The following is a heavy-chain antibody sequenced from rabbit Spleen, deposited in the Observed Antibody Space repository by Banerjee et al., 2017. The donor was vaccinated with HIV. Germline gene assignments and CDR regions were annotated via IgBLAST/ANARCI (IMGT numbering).Heavy chain of an antibody. Sequence: QEQLEESGGGLVKPEGSLTLTCKASGVSFNDKDVMCWVRQAPGKGLEWIGCIYAGSSGSTYYASWVNGRFTISNPSSTTVTLQMTSLTVADTATYFCARDAGSGPYIDGYFNLWGQGTLVT. CDR2: IYAGSSGST. CDR3: ARDAGSGPYIDGYFNL. V-gene: IGHV1S45*01. CDR1: GVSFNDKDV. J-gene: IGHJ4*01. D-gene: IGHD8-1*01.